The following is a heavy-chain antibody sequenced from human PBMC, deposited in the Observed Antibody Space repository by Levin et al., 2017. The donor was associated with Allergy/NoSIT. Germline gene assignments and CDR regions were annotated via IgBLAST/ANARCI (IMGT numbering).Heavy chain of an antibody. CDR1: GGSISSSY. CDR3: ARLSHPRTNHWYFDL. D-gene: IGHD2-8*01. V-gene: IGHV4-59*08. J-gene: IGHJ2*01. CDR2: IYYSGST. Sequence: SPTLSLTCTVSGGSISSSYWSWIRPPPGKGLEWIGYIYYSGSTNYNPSLKSRVTISVDTSKNQFSLKLTSVTAADTAVYYCARLSHPRTNHWYFDLWGRGTLVTVSS.